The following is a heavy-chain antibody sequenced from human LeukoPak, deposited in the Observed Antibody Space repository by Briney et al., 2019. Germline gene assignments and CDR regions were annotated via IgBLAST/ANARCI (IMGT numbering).Heavy chain of an antibody. CDR2: ISGSGGST. CDR1: GFTFSSYA. CDR3: AKGDCGSTSCYSGY. V-gene: IGHV3-23*01. J-gene: IGHJ4*02. D-gene: IGHD2-2*02. Sequence: GGSLRLSCAASGFTFSSYAMSWVRQAPGKGLEWVSAISGSGGSTYYADSVEGRFTISRDNSKNTLYLQMNSLRAEDTAVYYCAKGDCGSTSCYSGYWGQGTLVTVSS.